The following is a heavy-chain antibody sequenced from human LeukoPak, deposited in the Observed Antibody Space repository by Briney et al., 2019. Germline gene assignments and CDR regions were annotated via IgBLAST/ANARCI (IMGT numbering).Heavy chain of an antibody. CDR2: IISDGSYT. D-gene: IGHD4-17*01. CDR1: EFTFSRYW. CDR3: VRAADYGDYGGFDY. J-gene: IGHJ4*02. V-gene: IGHV3-74*01. Sequence: GGSLRLSCAASEFTFSRYWMHWVRQAPGKGLVWVARIISDGSYTNYADSVKGRFTISRDNAKNTLYLQMHSLRAEDTAVYYCVRAADYGDYGGFDYWGQGTLVTVSS.